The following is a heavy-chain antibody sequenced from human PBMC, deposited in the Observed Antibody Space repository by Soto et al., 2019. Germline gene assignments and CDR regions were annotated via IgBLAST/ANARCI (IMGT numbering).Heavy chain of an antibody. CDR1: GYPFSSYG. CDR3: ARAVVVSAPYYYMDV. D-gene: IGHD2-15*01. J-gene: IGHJ6*03. V-gene: IGHV1-18*01. Sequence: ASVKVSFKASGYPFSSYGVSWVRQAPGQGLEWMGWISGFNGNTNYAQKLQGRVTMTTDTSTSTAYMELSSLRSDDTAVYYCARAVVVSAPYYYMDVWGTGTTVTVSS. CDR2: ISGFNGNT.